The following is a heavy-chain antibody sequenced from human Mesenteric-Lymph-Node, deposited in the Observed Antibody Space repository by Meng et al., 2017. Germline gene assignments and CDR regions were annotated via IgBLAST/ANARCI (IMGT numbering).Heavy chain of an antibody. J-gene: IGHJ4*02. V-gene: IGHV3-11*01. CDR1: GFSFSDAW. CDR2: ISSSGSTI. CDR3: AKGLVRGLDY. Sequence: GESLKISCAASGFSFSDAWMNWVRQAPGKGLEWVSYISSSGSTIYYADSVKGRFTISRDNSKNTLYLQMNSLRAEDTAVYYCAKGLVRGLDYWGQGTLVTVSS. D-gene: IGHD3-10*01.